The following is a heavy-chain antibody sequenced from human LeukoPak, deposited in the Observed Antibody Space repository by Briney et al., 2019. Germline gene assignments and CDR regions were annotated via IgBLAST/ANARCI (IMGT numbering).Heavy chain of an antibody. V-gene: IGHV3-15*01. CDR1: GFTFTNAW. CDR2: IKSKSDGGTT. J-gene: IGHJ5*01. D-gene: IGHD2-21*01. Sequence: PGESLRLSCAASGFTFTNAWMNWVRQAPGKGLEWVGRIKSKSDGGTTDYAAPVNGRFTISRDDSINMVYPQMNSLKTEDTGVYFCVSGDDSWGHGTLVTVSS. CDR3: VSGDDS.